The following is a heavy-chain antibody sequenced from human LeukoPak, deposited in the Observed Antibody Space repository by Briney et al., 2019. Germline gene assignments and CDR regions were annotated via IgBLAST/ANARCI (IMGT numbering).Heavy chain of an antibody. CDR2: IKHDGSAK. V-gene: IGHV3-7*01. J-gene: IGHJ4*02. CDR1: GFTFSHYW. D-gene: IGHD6-25*01. CDR3: ARDTARGDFDY. Sequence: PGGSLRLSCAASGFTFSHYWMSWVRQAPGKGLEWLANIKHDGSAKYYVDSVKGRFTISRDNAKNSLFLQMNSLRDEDTSVYYCARDTARGDFDYWGQGTLVTVSS.